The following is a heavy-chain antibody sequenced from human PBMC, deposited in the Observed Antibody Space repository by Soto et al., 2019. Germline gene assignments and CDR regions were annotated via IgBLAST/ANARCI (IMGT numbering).Heavy chain of an antibody. D-gene: IGHD5-18*01. CDR2: IYHSGST. CDR3: ARDSEVSADTAMINYYYYGMDV. Sequence: SETLSLTCAVSGGSISSSNWWSWVRQPPGKGLEWIGEIYHSGSTNYNPSLKSRVIISVDKSKNQFSLKLSSVTATDTAVYYCARDSEVSADTAMINYYYYGMDVWGQGTTVTVSS. CDR1: GGSISSSNW. V-gene: IGHV4-4*02. J-gene: IGHJ6*02.